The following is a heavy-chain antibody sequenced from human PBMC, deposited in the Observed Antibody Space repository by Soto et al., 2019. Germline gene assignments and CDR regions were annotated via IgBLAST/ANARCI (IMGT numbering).Heavy chain of an antibody. D-gene: IGHD1-1*01. CDR1: GFTFSSYA. V-gene: IGHV3-23*01. Sequence: ELQLLESGGGLVQPGGSLRLSCGASGFTFSSYAMSWVRQAPGKGLEWVASISYSGGSTYYADSVKGRFTVSRDNSENTLNLQMNSLRAEDTAAYYCAKVPTGEMGTVFQAFDIWGQGTMVTVSS. CDR3: AKVPTGEMGTVFQAFDI. J-gene: IGHJ3*02. CDR2: ISYSGGST.